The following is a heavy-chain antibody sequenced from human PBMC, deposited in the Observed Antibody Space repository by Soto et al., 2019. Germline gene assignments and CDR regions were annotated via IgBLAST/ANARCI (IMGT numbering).Heavy chain of an antibody. CDR2: FDPEDGET. J-gene: IGHJ4*02. CDR3: ATWDSSGYYYVFDY. V-gene: IGHV1-24*01. CDR1: GYTLTELS. D-gene: IGHD3-22*01. Sequence: GASVKVSCKVSGYTLTELSMHWVRQAPGKGLEWMGGFDPEDGETIYAQKFRGRVTMTEDTSTDTAYMELSSLRSEDTAVYYCATWDSSGYYYVFDYWGQGTLVTVSS.